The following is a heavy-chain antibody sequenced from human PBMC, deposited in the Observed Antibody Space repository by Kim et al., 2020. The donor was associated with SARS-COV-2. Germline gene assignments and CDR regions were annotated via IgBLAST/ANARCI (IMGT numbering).Heavy chain of an antibody. J-gene: IGHJ6*02. CDR1: GGSISSYY. CDR3: ARVLSVVAGYYGMDV. D-gene: IGHD6-19*01. Sequence: SETLSLTCTVSGGSISSYYWSWIRQPPGKGLEWIGYIYYSGSTNYNPSLKSRVTISVDTSKNQFSLKLSSVTAADTAVYYCARVLSVVAGYYGMDVWGQGTTVTVSS. V-gene: IGHV4-59*13. CDR2: IYYSGST.